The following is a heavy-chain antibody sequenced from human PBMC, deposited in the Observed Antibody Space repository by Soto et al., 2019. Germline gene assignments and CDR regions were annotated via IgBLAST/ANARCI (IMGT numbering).Heavy chain of an antibody. Sequence: SDTLSLTCTVSDLSIGSYYLSWIRKPPGKGLEWIGYIYYSGSTNYNPSLKSRVTISVDTSKNQFSLKLSSVTAADTAVYYCARSLYCSGGSCYSRWFDPWGQGTLVTVSS. CDR1: DLSIGSYY. J-gene: IGHJ5*02. V-gene: IGHV4-59*01. D-gene: IGHD2-15*01. CDR3: ARSLYCSGGSCYSRWFDP. CDR2: IYYSGST.